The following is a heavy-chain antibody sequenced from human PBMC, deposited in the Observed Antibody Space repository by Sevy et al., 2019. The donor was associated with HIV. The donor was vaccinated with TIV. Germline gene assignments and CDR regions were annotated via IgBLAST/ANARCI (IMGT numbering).Heavy chain of an antibody. Sequence: GGSLRLSCAASGFTFSKYSMSWVRQPPGKGLEWVSTLSFGCGEINYADSVKGRFTMSRGNSKSSVYLQMNNLRPEDTAVYYCAREGCTKPHDYWGQGTLVTVSS. D-gene: IGHD2-8*01. CDR1: GFTFSKYS. J-gene: IGHJ4*02. CDR3: AREGCTKPHDY. V-gene: IGHV3-23*01. CDR2: LSFGCGEI.